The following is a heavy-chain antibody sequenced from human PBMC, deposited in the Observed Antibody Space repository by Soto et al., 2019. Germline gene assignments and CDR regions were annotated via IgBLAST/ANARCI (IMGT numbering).Heavy chain of an antibody. CDR1: GFTFSSYA. J-gene: IGHJ3*02. CDR3: ASSYYYGSGSMTPGAFDI. V-gene: IGHV3-23*01. D-gene: IGHD3-10*01. Sequence: GGSLRLSCAAPGFTFSSYAMSWVRQAPGKGLEWVSAISGSGGSTYYADSVKGRFTISRDNSKNTLYLQMNSLRAEDTAVYYCASSYYYGSGSMTPGAFDIWGQGTMVTVSS. CDR2: ISGSGGST.